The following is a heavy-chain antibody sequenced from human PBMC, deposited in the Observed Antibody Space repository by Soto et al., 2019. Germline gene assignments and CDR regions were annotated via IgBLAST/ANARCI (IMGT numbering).Heavy chain of an antibody. J-gene: IGHJ3*02. D-gene: IGHD4-17*01. CDR2: INPSGGST. V-gene: IGHV1-46*03. Sequence: ASVKVSCKASGYTFTSYYMHWVRQAPGQGLEWMGIINPSGGSTSYAQKFQGRVTMTRDTSTSTVYMELSSLRSEDTAVYYCARDPKGRTTVTTYAFDIWGQGTMVTVSS. CDR3: ARDPKGRTTVTTYAFDI. CDR1: GYTFTSYY.